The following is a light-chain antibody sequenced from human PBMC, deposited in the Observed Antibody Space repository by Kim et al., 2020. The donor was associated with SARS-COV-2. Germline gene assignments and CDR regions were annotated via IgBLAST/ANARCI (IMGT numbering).Light chain of an antibody. CDR3: QAWDSSTGV. CDR2: QDS. CDR1: KLGDKY. V-gene: IGLV3-1*01. Sequence: SVSPGQTASLTCSGDKLGDKYASWYQQKPGQSPVLVIYQDSKRPSGIPERFSGSNSGNTATLTISGTQAMDEADYYCQAWDSSTGVFGGGTKLTVL. J-gene: IGLJ3*02.